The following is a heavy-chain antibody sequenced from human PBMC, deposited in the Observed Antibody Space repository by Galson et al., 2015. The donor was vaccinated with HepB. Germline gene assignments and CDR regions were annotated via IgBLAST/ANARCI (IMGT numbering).Heavy chain of an antibody. CDR1: GFVFSNVW. Sequence: SLRLSCAASGFVFSNVWMTWVRQAPGKGLEWVGRIKGKSDGGTIEYAAPVKGRFIISREDSKNTLYLQMNSLKTDDTAVYYCTTGAHYGSCYFLRVHNYYGMDVWGQGTTVSVSS. J-gene: IGHJ6*02. CDR2: IKGKSDGGTI. D-gene: IGHD3-22*01. V-gene: IGHV3-15*01. CDR3: TTGAHYGSCYFLRVHNYYGMDV.